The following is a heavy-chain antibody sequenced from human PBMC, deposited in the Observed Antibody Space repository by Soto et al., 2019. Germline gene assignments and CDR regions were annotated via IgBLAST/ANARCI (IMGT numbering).Heavy chain of an antibody. CDR1: GGSSSSGGYY. J-gene: IGHJ5*02. V-gene: IGHV4-31*03. CDR3: ARSVDP. Sequence: QVQLQESGPGLVKPSQTLSLTCTVSGGSSSSGGYYWGGIRQHPGKCLGWIGDIVYRGTTYYNPSLKRRVTITGDTSKNPFSRTLSSVTAADTAVDYCARSVDPWGQGTLGTVSA. CDR2: IVYRGTT.